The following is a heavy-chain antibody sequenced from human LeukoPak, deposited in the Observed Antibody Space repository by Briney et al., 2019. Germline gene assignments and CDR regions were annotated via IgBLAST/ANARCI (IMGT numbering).Heavy chain of an antibody. CDR1: GFTFSSDG. J-gene: IGHJ5*02. Sequence: GGSLRPSCAGSGFTFSSDGMNWVRQTPGKGLEWVASISRSGDFTYYAESVKGRFTISRDNTENSLYLQMTSLRAEDTAVYYCARGVAGVISSFDPWGQGTLVTVSS. V-gene: IGHV3-21*06. CDR2: ISRSGDFT. D-gene: IGHD3-10*01. CDR3: ARGVAGVISSFDP.